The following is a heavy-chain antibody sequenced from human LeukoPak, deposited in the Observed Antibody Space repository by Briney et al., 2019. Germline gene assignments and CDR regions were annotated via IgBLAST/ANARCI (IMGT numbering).Heavy chain of an antibody. V-gene: IGHV4-4*07. CDR2: IYTSGST. CDR1: GGSISSYY. J-gene: IGHJ5*02. D-gene: IGHD2-2*02. CDR3: AGGPAAIRGVYWFDP. Sequence: SETLSLTCTVSGGSISSYYWSWIRQPAGKGLEWIGRIYTSGSTNYNPSLKSRVTMSVDTSKNQFSLKLSSVTAADTAVYYCAGGPAAIRGVYWFDPWGQGTLVTVSS.